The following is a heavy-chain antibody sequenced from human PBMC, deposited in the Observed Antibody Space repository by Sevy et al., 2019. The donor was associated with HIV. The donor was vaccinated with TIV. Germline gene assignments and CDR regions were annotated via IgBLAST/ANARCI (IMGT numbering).Heavy chain of an antibody. D-gene: IGHD5-18*01. Sequence: SSVKVSCKASGYTFTGQYIHWVRQAPGQGLEWMGWINPKSGDTNYAQEFQGRVTMTRDTSISTASMETSGLNSDETXXXYXXXXXXXXXXSYGCFDYWGQGTLVTVSS. J-gene: IGHJ4*02. CDR2: INPKSGDT. CDR1: GYTFTGQY. CDR3: XXXXXXXXXSYGCFDY. V-gene: IGHV1-2*02.